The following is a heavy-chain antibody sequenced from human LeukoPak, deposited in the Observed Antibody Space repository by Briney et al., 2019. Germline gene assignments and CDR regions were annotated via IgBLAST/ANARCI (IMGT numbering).Heavy chain of an antibody. Sequence: PGGSPRLSCAASGFTFSNAWMNWVRQAPGKGLEWVGRIRSNSDGGTIDYAAPVKGRFTLSRDDSKTTLYLQMNSLQTEDTAVYYCATDFYDSTWGQGTLVTVSS. V-gene: IGHV3-15*07. D-gene: IGHD3-22*01. J-gene: IGHJ5*02. CDR1: GFTFSNAW. CDR2: IRSNSDGGTI. CDR3: ATDFYDST.